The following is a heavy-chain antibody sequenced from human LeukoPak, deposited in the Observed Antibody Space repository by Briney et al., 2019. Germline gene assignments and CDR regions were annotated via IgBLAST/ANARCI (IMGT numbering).Heavy chain of an antibody. Sequence: SETLSLTYTGSGGSISSTSYYWGWIRQPPGKGLEGIGNIYHSGSTNYNPSLESRVTISVDKSKNQFSLKLSSVTAADTAVYYCAVFCTSTICFEAEVYWGQGTLVTVSS. D-gene: IGHD2-2*01. CDR3: AVFCTSTICFEAEVY. CDR1: GGSISSTSYY. V-gene: IGHV4-39*07. CDR2: IYHSGST. J-gene: IGHJ4*02.